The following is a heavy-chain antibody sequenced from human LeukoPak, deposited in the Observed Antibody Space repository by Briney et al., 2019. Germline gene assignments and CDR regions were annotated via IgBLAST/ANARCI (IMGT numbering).Heavy chain of an antibody. CDR2: ISAYNGNT. V-gene: IGHV1-18*01. Sequence: ASVKVSCKASGYTFTSYGISWVRQAPGQGLEWMGWISAYNGNTNYAQKLQGRVTMTTDTSTSTAYMELRSLRSDDTAVYYCARGPHSSSWFAGRGAFDIWGQGTMVTVSS. J-gene: IGHJ3*02. D-gene: IGHD6-13*01. CDR3: ARGPHSSSWFAGRGAFDI. CDR1: GYTFTSYG.